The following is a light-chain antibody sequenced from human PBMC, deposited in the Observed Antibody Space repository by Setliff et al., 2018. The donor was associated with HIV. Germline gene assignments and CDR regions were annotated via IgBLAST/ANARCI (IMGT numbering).Light chain of an antibody. Sequence: QSVLTQPRSVSGSPGQSVTISCTGTSSDVGNYNYVSWYQQHPGKAPKLMIYDVSKRPSGVSNRFSGSKSGNTASLTISGLQAEDEAAYYCSSYTSSSTYVFATGTKVTVL. V-gene: IGLV2-11*01. CDR3: SSYTSSSTYV. J-gene: IGLJ1*01. CDR1: SSDVGNYNY. CDR2: DVS.